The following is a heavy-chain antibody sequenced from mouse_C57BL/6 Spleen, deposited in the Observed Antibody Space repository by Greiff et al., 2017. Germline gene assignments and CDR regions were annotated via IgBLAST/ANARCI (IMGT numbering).Heavy chain of an antibody. D-gene: IGHD2-1*01. Sequence: EVQLVESGGDLVKPGGSLKLSCAASGFTFSSYGMSWVRQTPDKRLEWVATISSGGSYTYYPDSVKGRFTISRDNAKNTLYLQMSSLKSEDTAMYYCARNGYYGNYEYYFDYWGQGTTLTVSS. CDR3: ARNGYYGNYEYYFDY. V-gene: IGHV5-6*01. CDR1: GFTFSSYG. J-gene: IGHJ2*01. CDR2: ISSGGSYT.